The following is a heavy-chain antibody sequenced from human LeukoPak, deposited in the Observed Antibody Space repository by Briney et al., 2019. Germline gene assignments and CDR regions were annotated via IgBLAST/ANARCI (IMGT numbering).Heavy chain of an antibody. Sequence: SETLSLTCTVSGGSINSYYWSWIRQPPGKGLEWIGYIYYSGSTNYNPSLKSRVTISVDTSKNQFSLKLSSVTAADTAVYYCARDYYGHIYGMDVWGQGTTVTV. D-gene: IGHD3-10*01. CDR1: GGSINSYY. V-gene: IGHV4-59*01. J-gene: IGHJ6*02. CDR3: ARDYYGHIYGMDV. CDR2: IYYSGST.